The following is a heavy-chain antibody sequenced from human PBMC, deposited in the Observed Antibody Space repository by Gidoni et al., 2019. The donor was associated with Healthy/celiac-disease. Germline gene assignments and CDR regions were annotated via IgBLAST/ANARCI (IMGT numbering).Heavy chain of an antibody. D-gene: IGHD5-18*01. V-gene: IGHV3-23*01. CDR1: GFTFSRYA. CDR2: ISGSGGST. CDR3: ATKGRDTAIDYYGMDV. J-gene: IGHJ6*02. Sequence: EVQLLESGGGLVQPGGSLRLSCAASGFTFSRYAMSWVRQAPGKGLEWVSAISGSGGSTYYADSVKGRFTISRDNSKNTLYLQMNSLRAEDTAVYYCATKGRDTAIDYYGMDVWGQGTTVTVSS.